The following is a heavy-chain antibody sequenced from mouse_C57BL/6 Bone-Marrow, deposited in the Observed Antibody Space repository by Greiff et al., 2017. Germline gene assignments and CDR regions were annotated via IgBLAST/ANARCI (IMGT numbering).Heavy chain of an antibody. CDR2: IDPNSGGT. V-gene: IGHV1-72*01. CDR1: GYTFTSYW. J-gene: IGHJ1*03. D-gene: IGHD1-1*01. Sequence: QVHVKQPGAELVKPGASVKLSCKASGYTFTSYWMHWVKQRPGRGLEWIGRIDPNSGGTKYNEKFKSKATLTVDNPSSTAYMQLSSLTSEDSAVYYCARWFIKGYFDVWGTGTTVTVSS. CDR3: ARWFIKGYFDV.